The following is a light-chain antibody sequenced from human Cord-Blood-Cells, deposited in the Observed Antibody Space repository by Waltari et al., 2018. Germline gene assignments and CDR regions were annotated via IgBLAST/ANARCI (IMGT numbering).Light chain of an antibody. Sequence: EIVLTQSPATLSLTQGERDTLSCRASQSVRSYLAWYQQKPGQAPRLLIYDASNRATGIPARFSGSVSGTDFTLTISSLEPEDFAVYYCQQRSNWPLTFGGGTKVEIK. CDR2: DAS. V-gene: IGKV3-11*01. CDR3: QQRSNWPLT. J-gene: IGKJ4*01. CDR1: QSVRSY.